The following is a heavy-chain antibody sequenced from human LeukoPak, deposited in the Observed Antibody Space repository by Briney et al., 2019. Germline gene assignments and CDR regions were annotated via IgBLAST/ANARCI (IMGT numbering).Heavy chain of an antibody. J-gene: IGHJ6*03. D-gene: IGHD4-11*01. CDR3: ARGRVSSSTWYSTYYYFFYMDF. CDR1: DDSITMYY. CDR2: VDHTGST. Sequence: PSETLSLTCTVSDDSITMYYWTWIRQPPGKGLEWIGYVDHTGSTKFNPSLNGRISISRDTSNNFFSLRLRSVTAADTAVYFCARGRVSSSTWYSTYYYFFYMDFWGKGTTVTVSS. V-gene: IGHV4-59*01.